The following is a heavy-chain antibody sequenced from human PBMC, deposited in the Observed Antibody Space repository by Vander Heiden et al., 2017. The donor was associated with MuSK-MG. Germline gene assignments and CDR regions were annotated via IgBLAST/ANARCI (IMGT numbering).Heavy chain of an antibody. J-gene: IGHJ4*02. D-gene: IGHD3-9*01. CDR2: IIPIFGTA. CDR3: AVLRYFDWLGQLLNYFDY. V-gene: IGHV1-69*06. Sequence: QVQLVQSGAEVKKPGSSVKVSCKASGGTFSSYAISWVRQAPGQGLEWMGGIIPIFGTANYAQKFQGRVTITADKSTSTAYMELSSLRSEDTAVYYCAVLRYFDWLGQLLNYFDYWGQGTLVTVSS. CDR1: GGTFSSYA.